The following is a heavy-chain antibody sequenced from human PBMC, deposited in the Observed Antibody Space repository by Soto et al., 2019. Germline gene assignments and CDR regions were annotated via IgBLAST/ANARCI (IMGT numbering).Heavy chain of an antibody. Sequence: KTSETLSLTCTVSGGSISSSSYYWGWIRQPPGKGLEWIGNVFYSGSTYYKSSLKSRVTISVDTSKNQFSLKLSSVTAADTAVYYCARLTHRSGYSYGYDFWGQGTLVTVSS. CDR3: ARLTHRSGYSYGYDF. J-gene: IGHJ4*02. D-gene: IGHD5-18*01. CDR2: VFYSGST. CDR1: GGSISSSSYY. V-gene: IGHV4-39*01.